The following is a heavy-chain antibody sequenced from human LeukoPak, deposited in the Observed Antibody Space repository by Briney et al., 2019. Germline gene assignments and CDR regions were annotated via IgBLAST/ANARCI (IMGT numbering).Heavy chain of an antibody. V-gene: IGHV4-34*01. Sequence: SGTLSLTCAVYSGPFSGYYWTWIRQSPGKGLEWIGEINHSGTTHYDPSLKSRLTISVDTSKNQFSLNLSSVTAADTAVYYCARGRINGKFDFWGQGTLVTVSS. CDR3: ARGRINGKFDF. D-gene: IGHD2-8*01. CDR1: SGPFSGYY. CDR2: INHSGTT. J-gene: IGHJ4*02.